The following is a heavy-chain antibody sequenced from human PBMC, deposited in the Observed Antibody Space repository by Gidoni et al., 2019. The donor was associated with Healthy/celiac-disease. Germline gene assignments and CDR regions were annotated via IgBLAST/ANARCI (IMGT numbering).Heavy chain of an antibody. Sequence: EVQLLESGGGLVQPGGSLRLSCAASGFTFSSYAMGWVRQAPGKGLEWVSAISGSGGSTYYADSVKGRFTISRDNSKNTLNLQMNSLRAEDTAVYYCAKEIGGSGSYSSGAFDIWGQGTMVTVSS. CDR3: AKEIGGSGSYSSGAFDI. J-gene: IGHJ3*02. V-gene: IGHV3-23*01. CDR1: GFTFSSYA. D-gene: IGHD3-10*01. CDR2: ISGSGGST.